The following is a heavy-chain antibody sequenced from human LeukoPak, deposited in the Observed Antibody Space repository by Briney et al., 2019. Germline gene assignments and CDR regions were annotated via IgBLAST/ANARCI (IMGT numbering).Heavy chain of an antibody. CDR2: INHSGST. CDR3: ARSREADCSSTSCYSSPVDYYYYMDV. CDR1: GGSFSGYY. V-gene: IGHV4-34*01. J-gene: IGHJ6*03. D-gene: IGHD2-2*01. Sequence: NSSETLSLTCAVYGGSFSGYYWSWIRQPPGKGLEWIGEINHSGSTNYNPSLKSRVTISVDTSKNQFSLKLSSVTAADTAVYYCARSREADCSSTSCYSSPVDYYYYMDVWGKGTTVTVSS.